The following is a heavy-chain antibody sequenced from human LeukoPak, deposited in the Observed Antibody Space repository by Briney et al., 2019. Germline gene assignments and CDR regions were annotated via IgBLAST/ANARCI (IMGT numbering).Heavy chain of an antibody. Sequence: GGSLRLSCTASGFTFSSYWMTWVRQAPGKGLEWVANIEPAGSATYYVDSVKGRFTISRDNAKNLLYLQMNSLRAEDSAVYHCGRFGYVAAVDSWGQGTLVTVSS. V-gene: IGHV3-7*01. CDR1: GFTFSSYW. CDR3: GRFGYVAAVDS. CDR2: IEPAGSAT. J-gene: IGHJ4*02. D-gene: IGHD2-15*01.